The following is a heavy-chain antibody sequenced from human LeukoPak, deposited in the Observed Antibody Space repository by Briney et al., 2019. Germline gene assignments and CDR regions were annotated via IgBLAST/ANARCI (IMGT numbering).Heavy chain of an antibody. CDR1: GGTFSSYA. CDR2: IIPIFGTA. J-gene: IGHJ4*02. Sequence: SVTVTCKASGGTFSSYAISWVRQAPGQGLEWMGGIIPIFGTANYAQKFQGRVTLTTDKYTSTAYMELSSLTAEDTAVYYCARAGIQPWHYRFDYWGQGTLVTVSS. V-gene: IGHV1-69*05. CDR3: ARAGIQPWHYRFDY. D-gene: IGHD5-18*01.